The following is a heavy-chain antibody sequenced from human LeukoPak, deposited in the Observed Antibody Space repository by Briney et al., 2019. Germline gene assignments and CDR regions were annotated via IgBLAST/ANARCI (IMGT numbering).Heavy chain of an antibody. J-gene: IGHJ4*02. CDR1: GFTFSSYE. Sequence: GGSLRLSCPASGFTFSSYEMNWVRQAPGKGLEWVSYISSSGSTIYYADSVKGRFTISRDNAKNSLYLQMNSLRAEDTAVYYCARDVGLPIAAAGDYWGQGTLVTVSS. CDR2: ISSSGSTI. CDR3: ARDVGLPIAAAGDY. D-gene: IGHD6-13*01. V-gene: IGHV3-48*03.